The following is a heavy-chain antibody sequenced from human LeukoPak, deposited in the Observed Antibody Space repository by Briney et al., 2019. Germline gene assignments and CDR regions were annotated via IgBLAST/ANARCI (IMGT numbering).Heavy chain of an antibody. D-gene: IGHD2/OR15-2a*01. J-gene: IGHJ4*02. CDR2: INTDGSST. Sequence: GGSLRLSCAASGFTFSNYWMHWVRQAPGKGLVWVSRINTDGSSTNYADSVKGRFTISRDNAKNTVYLQMNSLRAEDTAVYYCTRDATYYLRYGYFDYWGQGTLVTVSS. V-gene: IGHV3-74*01. CDR1: GFTFSNYW. CDR3: TRDATYYLRYGYFDY.